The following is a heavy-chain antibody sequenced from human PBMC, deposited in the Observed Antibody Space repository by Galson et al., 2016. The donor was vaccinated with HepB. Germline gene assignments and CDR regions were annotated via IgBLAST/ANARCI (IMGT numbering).Heavy chain of an antibody. CDR2: VNSDGSVT. Sequence: SLRLSCAASGFTFSNYWMHWVRQAPGKGLVWVSRVNSDGSVTSYADAVKGRFTISRDNAKNTLYLQMNSLRAEDTDVYYCANGYCSGSSCHTFGYWGQGTLVTVSS. J-gene: IGHJ4*02. V-gene: IGHV3-74*01. D-gene: IGHD2-15*01. CDR3: ANGYCSGSSCHTFGY. CDR1: GFTFSNYW.